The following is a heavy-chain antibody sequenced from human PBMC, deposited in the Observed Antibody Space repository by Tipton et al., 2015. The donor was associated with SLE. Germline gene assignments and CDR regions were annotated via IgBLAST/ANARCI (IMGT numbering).Heavy chain of an antibody. CDR1: GGSISSHY. CDR3: AREGAEGFDP. CDR2: IYYSGST. Sequence: TLSLTCTVSGGSISSHYWSWIRQPPGKGLEWIGYIYYSGSTNYNPPLKSRVTISVDTSKNQFSLKLSSVTAADTAVYYCAREGAEGFDPWGQGTLVTVSS. V-gene: IGHV4-59*11. D-gene: IGHD3-16*01. J-gene: IGHJ5*02.